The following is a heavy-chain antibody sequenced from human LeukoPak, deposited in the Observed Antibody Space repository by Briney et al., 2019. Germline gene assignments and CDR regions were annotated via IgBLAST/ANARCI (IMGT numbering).Heavy chain of an antibody. D-gene: IGHD6-13*01. V-gene: IGHV1-8*01. J-gene: IGHJ4*02. Sequence: GASVKVSCKASGYTFTSYDINWARQATGQGLEWMGWMNPNSGNTGYAQKFQGRVTMTRNTSISTAYMELSSLRSEDTAVYYCARGGYSSSWYNGKDYCFDYWGQGTLVTVSS. CDR1: GYTFTSYD. CDR3: ARGGYSSSWYNGKDYCFDY. CDR2: MNPNSGNT.